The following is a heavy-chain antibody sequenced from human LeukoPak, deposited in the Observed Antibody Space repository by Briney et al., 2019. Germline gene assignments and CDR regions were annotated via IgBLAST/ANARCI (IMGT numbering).Heavy chain of an antibody. D-gene: IGHD7-27*01. CDR1: GYTFTSYD. Sequence: ASVKVSCKASGYTFTSYDINWVRQATGQGLEWMGWMNPNSGNTGYAQKFQGRVTITRSTSISTAYMELSSLRSEDTAVYYCAKDLAIAGDGIDYWGQGTLVTVSS. J-gene: IGHJ4*02. V-gene: IGHV1-8*03. CDR3: AKDLAIAGDGIDY. CDR2: MNPNSGNT.